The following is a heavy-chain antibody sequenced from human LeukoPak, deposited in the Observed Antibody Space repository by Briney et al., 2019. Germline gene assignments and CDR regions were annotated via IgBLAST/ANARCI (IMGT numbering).Heavy chain of an antibody. V-gene: IGHV5-51*01. CDR3: ARSRGNYYDSSGYYQYYFDY. Sequence: GESLKISCKGSGYSFTSYWIGWVRQMPGKGLEWMGIIYPGDSDTRYSPSFQGQVTISADKSISTAYLQWSSLKASDTAMYYCARSRGNYYDSSGYYQYYFDYWGQGTLVTVSS. CDR2: IYPGDSDT. J-gene: IGHJ4*02. D-gene: IGHD3-22*01. CDR1: GYSFTSYW.